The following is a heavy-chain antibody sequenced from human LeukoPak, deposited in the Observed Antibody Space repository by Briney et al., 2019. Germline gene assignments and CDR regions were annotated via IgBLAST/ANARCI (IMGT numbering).Heavy chain of an antibody. Sequence: ASVKVSCKASGYTFTSYGISWVRQAPGQGLEWMGWISAYNGNTNYAQKLQGRVTMTTDTSTSTAYMELRSLRSDDTAVYYCARDIVVVPAALGPDYSSTPADYWGQGTLVTVSS. D-gene: IGHD2-2*01. J-gene: IGHJ4*02. CDR3: ARDIVVVPAALGPDYSSTPADY. CDR1: GYTFTSYG. CDR2: ISAYNGNT. V-gene: IGHV1-18*01.